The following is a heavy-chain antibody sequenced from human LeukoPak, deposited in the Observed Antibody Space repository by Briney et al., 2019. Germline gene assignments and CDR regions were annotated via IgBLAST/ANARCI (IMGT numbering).Heavy chain of an antibody. CDR1: GGTFSSYA. J-gene: IGHJ4*02. D-gene: IGHD3-10*01. CDR2: IIPIFGTA. Sequence: ASVNVSCKASGGTFSSYAISWVRQAPGQGLEWMGGIIPIFGTANYAQKFQGRVTITADESTSTAYMELSSLRSEDTAVYYCARGITMVRGVIISPVGYFDYWGQGTLVTVSS. V-gene: IGHV1-69*13. CDR3: ARGITMVRGVIISPVGYFDY.